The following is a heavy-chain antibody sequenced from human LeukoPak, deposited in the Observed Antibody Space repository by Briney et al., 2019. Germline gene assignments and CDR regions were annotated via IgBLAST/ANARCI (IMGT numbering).Heavy chain of an antibody. V-gene: IGHV3-7*01. CDR3: ARDAAAGPEWFDP. Sequence: GGSLRLSCAASGFTFSSYWMSWVRQAPGKGLEWVANIKQDGSEKYYVDSVKGRFTISRDDAKNSLYLQMNSLRAEDTAVYYCARDAAAGPEWFDPWGQGTLVTVSS. J-gene: IGHJ5*02. CDR1: GFTFSSYW. D-gene: IGHD6-13*01. CDR2: IKQDGSEK.